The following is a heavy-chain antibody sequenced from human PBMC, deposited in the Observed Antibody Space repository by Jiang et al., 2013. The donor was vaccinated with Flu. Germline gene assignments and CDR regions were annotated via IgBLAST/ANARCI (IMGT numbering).Heavy chain of an antibody. V-gene: IGHV1-3*01. CDR2: INAGNGNT. J-gene: IGHJ4*02. CDR3: ARARPDPMRPYSSGLFDY. Sequence: KVSCKASGYTFTSYAMHWVRQAPGQRLEWMGWINAGNGNTKYSQKFQGRVTITRDTSASTAYMELSSLRSEDTAVYYCARARPDPMRPYSSGLFDYWGQGTLVTVSS. D-gene: IGHD6-19*01. CDR1: GYTFTSYA.